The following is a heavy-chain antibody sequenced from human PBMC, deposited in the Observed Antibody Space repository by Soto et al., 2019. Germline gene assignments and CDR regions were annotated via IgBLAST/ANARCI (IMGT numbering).Heavy chain of an antibody. CDR2: ISSNGGST. Sequence: EVQLVESGGGLVQPGGSLRLSCAASGFTFSSYAMHWVRQAPGKGLEYVSAISSNGGSTYYANSVKSRFTISRDNSKNTLYLQMGSLRAEDMAVYYCARRDGYNFDYWGQGTLVTVSS. D-gene: IGHD5-12*01. J-gene: IGHJ4*02. V-gene: IGHV3-64*01. CDR3: ARRDGYNFDY. CDR1: GFTFSSYA.